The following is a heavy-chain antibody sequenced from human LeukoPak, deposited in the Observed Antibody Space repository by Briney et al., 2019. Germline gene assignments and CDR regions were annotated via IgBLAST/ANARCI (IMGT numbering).Heavy chain of an antibody. CDR1: GGSVSSYY. CDR3: AGSRWGPSGYYVDY. CDR2: IYYSGST. V-gene: IGHV4-59*02. D-gene: IGHD3-22*01. J-gene: IGHJ4*02. Sequence: SETLSLTCTVSGGSVSSYYWNWIRQPPGKGLEWIGYIYYSGSTNYNPSLKSRVTISVDTSKNQFSLKLSSVTAADTAVYYCAGSRWGPSGYYVDYWGQGTLVTVSS.